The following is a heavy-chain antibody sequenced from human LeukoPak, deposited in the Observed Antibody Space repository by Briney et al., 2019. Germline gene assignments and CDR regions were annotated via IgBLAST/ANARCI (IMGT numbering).Heavy chain of an antibody. V-gene: IGHV3-53*01. J-gene: IGHJ4*02. CDR1: GFPVSANY. Sequence: GGSLRLSCEGSGFPVSANYLTWVRQAPGRGLEWVSDIYNGGFAYYGDSMKGRFTISRDDSKNMVYLQMNSLRGEDTAVYYCARDVEFYDGSGSSLVWGQGTRVTVSS. D-gene: IGHD3-10*01. CDR2: IYNGGFA. CDR3: ARDVEFYDGSGSSLV.